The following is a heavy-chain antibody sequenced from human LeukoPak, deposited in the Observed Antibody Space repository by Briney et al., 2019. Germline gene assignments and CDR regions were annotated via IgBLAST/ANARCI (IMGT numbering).Heavy chain of an antibody. V-gene: IGHV4-59*01. CDR1: GGSISSYY. Sequence: SETLSLTCTVSGGSISSYYWSWIRQPPGKGLEWIGYIYYSGSTNYNPSLKSRVTISVDTSKNQFSLKLSSVTAADTAVYYCARGPWYYYGSGSSSYYFDYWGRGTLVTVSS. J-gene: IGHJ4*01. CDR2: IYYSGST. CDR3: ARGPWYYYGSGSSSYYFDY. D-gene: IGHD3-10*01.